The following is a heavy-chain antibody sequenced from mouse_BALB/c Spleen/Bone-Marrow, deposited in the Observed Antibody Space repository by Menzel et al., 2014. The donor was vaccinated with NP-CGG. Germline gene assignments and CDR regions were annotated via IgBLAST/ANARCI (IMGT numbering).Heavy chain of an antibody. V-gene: IGHV5-17*02. CDR3: TRGGNRDDFDY. J-gene: IGHJ2*01. CDR1: GFTFSSFG. Sequence: EVQRVESGGGLVQPGGSRKLSCAASGFTFSSFGMHWVRQAPEKGLEWVAYISSGSNYIYYADTVKGRFTISRDNPKNTLFLQMTSLRSEDTAMYYCTRGGNRDDFDYWGQGTTLTVSS. CDR2: ISSGSNYI. D-gene: IGHD2-14*01.